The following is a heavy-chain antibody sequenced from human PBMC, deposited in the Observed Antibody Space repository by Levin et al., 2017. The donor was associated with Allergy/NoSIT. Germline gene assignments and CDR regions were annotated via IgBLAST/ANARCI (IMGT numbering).Heavy chain of an antibody. D-gene: IGHD2-15*01. CDR3: AREKGYCSGGSCSGWYFDL. Sequence: SCAASGFTFSSYGMHWVRQAPGKGLEWVAVIWYDGSNKYYADSVKGRFTISRDNSKNTLYLQMNSLRAEDTAVYYCAREKGYCSGGSCSGWYFDLWGRGTLVTVSS. J-gene: IGHJ2*01. V-gene: IGHV3-33*01. CDR2: IWYDGSNK. CDR1: GFTFSSYG.